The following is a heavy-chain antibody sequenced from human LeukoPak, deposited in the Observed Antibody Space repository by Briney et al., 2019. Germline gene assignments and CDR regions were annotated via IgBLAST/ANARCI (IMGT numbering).Heavy chain of an antibody. V-gene: IGHV4-39*07. Sequence: PSETLSLTCTVSGGSISSSSYYWGWIRQPPGKGLEWIGSIYYSGSTYYNPSLKSRVTISVDTSKNQFSLKLSSVTAADTAVYYCARAEGSGSSYYMDVWGKGTTVTVSS. J-gene: IGHJ6*03. CDR3: ARAEGSGSSYYMDV. CDR2: IYYSGST. D-gene: IGHD3-10*01. CDR1: GGSISSSSYY.